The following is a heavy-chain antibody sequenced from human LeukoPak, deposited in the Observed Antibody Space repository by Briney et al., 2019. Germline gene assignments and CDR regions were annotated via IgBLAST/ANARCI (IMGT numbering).Heavy chain of an antibody. V-gene: IGHV4-39*01. CDR2: IYDSGST. CDR1: GGSIRSSYYY. J-gene: IGHJ5*02. CDR3: ARHHGP. Sequence: SETLSLACTVSGGSIRSSYYYWGWIRQPPGKGLEWIGSIYDSGSTYYNPSLKSRVTISVDTSKNQFSLKLNSVTAADTAVYYCARHHGPWGQGTLVTVSS.